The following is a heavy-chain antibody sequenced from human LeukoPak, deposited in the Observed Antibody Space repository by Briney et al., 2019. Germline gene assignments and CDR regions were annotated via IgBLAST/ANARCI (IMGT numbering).Heavy chain of an antibody. CDR2: ISSGSST. V-gene: IGHV3-53*01. Sequence: PGGSLRLSCAASGFSVSNNYMTWVRQAPGRGLEWVSLISSGSSTYYADSVKGRFTISIDNSKNTLYRQMNRLRAEDTAVYYCARGYSDRLFFVYWGQGTLVTVSS. D-gene: IGHD5-18*01. CDR3: ARGYSDRLFFVY. J-gene: IGHJ4*02. CDR1: GFSVSNNY.